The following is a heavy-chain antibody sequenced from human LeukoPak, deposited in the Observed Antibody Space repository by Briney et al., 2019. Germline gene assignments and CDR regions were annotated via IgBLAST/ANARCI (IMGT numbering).Heavy chain of an antibody. CDR2: MNPNSGNR. Sequence: ASVKVSCKASGCTFTSYDINWVRQATGQGLEWMGWMNPNSGNRGYAQKFQGRVTMTRNTAISTAYMELSSLRSEDTAVYYCARGLRYYDSSGYYSFDFWGQGTLVTVSS. J-gene: IGHJ4*02. CDR1: GCTFTSYD. CDR3: ARGLRYYDSSGYYSFDF. V-gene: IGHV1-8*01. D-gene: IGHD3-22*01.